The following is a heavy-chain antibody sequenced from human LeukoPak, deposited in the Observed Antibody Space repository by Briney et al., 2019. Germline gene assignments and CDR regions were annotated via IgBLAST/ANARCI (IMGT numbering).Heavy chain of an antibody. J-gene: IGHJ6*02. CDR2: ISSSGSTI. V-gene: IGHV3-48*03. D-gene: IGHD2-2*01. CDR3: ARGGGYCSSTSCYYGMDV. CDR1: GFTFSSYE. Sequence: PGGSLRLSCAASGFTFSSYEMNWDRQAPGKGLEWVSYISSSGSTIYYADSVRGRFTISRDNAKNSLYLQMNSLRAEDTAVYYCARGGGYCSSTSCYYGMDVWGQGTTVIVSS.